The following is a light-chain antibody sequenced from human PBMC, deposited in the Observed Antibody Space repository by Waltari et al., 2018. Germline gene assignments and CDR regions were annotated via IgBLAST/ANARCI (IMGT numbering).Light chain of an antibody. V-gene: IGKV1-12*01. J-gene: IGKJ4*01. CDR3: QQPHSLPLT. CDR1: QDIYNW. CDR2: GAT. Sequence: DIQMTQSPSSVSASVGDRVTITCRARQDIYNWIGWYQQKSGEAPKLLMHGATSLSSRFSGSGSGTDFTLTISSLQPEDFATYYCQQPHSLPLTFGGGTK.